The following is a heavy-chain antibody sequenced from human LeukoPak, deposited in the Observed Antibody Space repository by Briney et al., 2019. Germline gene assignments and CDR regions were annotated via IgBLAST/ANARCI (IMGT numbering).Heavy chain of an antibody. CDR2: IIPIFGTA. J-gene: IGHJ4*02. CDR1: GGTFSSYA. Sequence: ASVKVSCKASGGTFSSYAISWVRQAPGQGLEWMGGIIPIFGTANYAQKFQGRVTITADESTSTAYMELSSLRAEDTAVYYCVKDATIFGVVQMPNYFDYWGQGTLVTVSS. V-gene: IGHV1-69*13. D-gene: IGHD3-3*01. CDR3: VKDATIFGVVQMPNYFDY.